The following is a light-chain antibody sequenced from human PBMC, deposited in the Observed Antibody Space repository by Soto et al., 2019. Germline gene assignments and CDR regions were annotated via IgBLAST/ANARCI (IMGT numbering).Light chain of an antibody. CDR2: EGS. CDR3: CSYAGSSTWV. Sequence: QSALTQPASVSGSPGQSITVSCTGTSSDVGSYNLVSWYQRHPGKAPQLMIYEGSKRPSGVSNRFSGSKSGNTATLTISGLQAEDEADYYCCSYAGSSTWVFGGGTKLTV. CDR1: SSDVGSYNL. V-gene: IGLV2-23*01. J-gene: IGLJ3*02.